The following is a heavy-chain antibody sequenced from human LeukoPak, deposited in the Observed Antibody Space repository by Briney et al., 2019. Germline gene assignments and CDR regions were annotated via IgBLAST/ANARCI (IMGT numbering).Heavy chain of an antibody. CDR2: LGSAGDT. CDR1: GFNFNNYD. J-gene: IGHJ4*02. CDR3: VRGRRSYGFDH. V-gene: IGHV3-13*01. Sequence: GGSLRLSCAASGFNFNNYDMHWVRHAPGKGLEWVSALGSAGDTYYPDSVRGRFTISKETAKNSLYLQMTSLRDEDTAVYYCVRGRRSYGFDHWGQGTLVTVSS. D-gene: IGHD3-16*01.